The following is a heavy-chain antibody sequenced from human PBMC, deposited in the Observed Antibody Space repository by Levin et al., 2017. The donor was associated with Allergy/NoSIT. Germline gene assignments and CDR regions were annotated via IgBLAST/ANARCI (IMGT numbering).Heavy chain of an antibody. CDR3: AKDRDIVVVPAAFGY. V-gene: IGHV3-23*01. CDR1: GFTFSSYA. J-gene: IGHJ4*02. CDR2: ISGSGGST. Sequence: RSGGSLRLSCAASGFTFSSYAMSWVRQAPGKGLEWVSAISGSGGSTYYADSMKGRFTISRDNSKNTLYLQMNSLRAEDTAVYYCAKDRDIVVVPAAFGYWGQGTLVTVSS. D-gene: IGHD2-2*01.